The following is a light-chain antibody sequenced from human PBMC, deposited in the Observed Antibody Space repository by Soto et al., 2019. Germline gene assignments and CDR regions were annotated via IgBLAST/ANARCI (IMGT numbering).Light chain of an antibody. CDR1: QSVSSS. Sequence: EIVMTQSPATLSVSPGEGATLSCRASQSVSSSLAWYQQKPGQAPRLLIYGASTRATGIPARFSGSGSGTQFTLTISSLQSEDFAVYYFQHYNSWPPWTFGQGTKVEIK. CDR3: QHYNSWPPWT. V-gene: IGKV3-15*01. J-gene: IGKJ1*01. CDR2: GAS.